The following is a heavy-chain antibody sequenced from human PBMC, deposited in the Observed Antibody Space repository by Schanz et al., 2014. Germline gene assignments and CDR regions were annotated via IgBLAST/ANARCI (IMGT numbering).Heavy chain of an antibody. CDR3: AYSGAGYSSRWDFEY. J-gene: IGHJ4*02. Sequence: QVQLVQSGAEVKKPGASVKVSCRASGYTFTGYYMHWVRQAPGQGLEWMGRIIPILGIANYAQKFQGRVTIAADKAEYTAYMDLSELRSEDTDVYYSAYSGAGYSSRWDFEYWGQGTLVTVSS. V-gene: IGHV1-69*09. CDR2: IIPILGIA. D-gene: IGHD6-13*01. CDR1: GYTFTGYY.